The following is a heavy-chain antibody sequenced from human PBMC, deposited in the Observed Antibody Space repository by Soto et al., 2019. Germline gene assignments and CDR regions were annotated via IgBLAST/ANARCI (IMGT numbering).Heavy chain of an antibody. Sequence: EVQLVETGGGLIQPGGSLRLSCGASGLTVSSNYMNWVRQAPGKGLEWVSVLYSGGSTHYAGSVKGRFIISRDNSKNTLYLQMNSLRVEDTAVYYCARDRPGDEGDGFDIWGHGTMVTVSS. CDR1: GLTVSSNY. CDR2: LYSGGST. CDR3: ARDRPGDEGDGFDI. D-gene: IGHD3-10*01. V-gene: IGHV3-53*02. J-gene: IGHJ3*02.